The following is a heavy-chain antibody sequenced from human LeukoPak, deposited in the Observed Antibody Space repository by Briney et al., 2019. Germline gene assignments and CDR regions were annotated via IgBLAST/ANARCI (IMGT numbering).Heavy chain of an antibody. Sequence: SETLSLTCTVSGGSISSGSYYWSWIRQPAGKGLEWIGRIYTSGSTNYNPSLKSRVTISVDTSKNQFSLKLSSVTAADTAVYYCARRYYCDSSGYDDWGQGTLVTVSS. J-gene: IGHJ4*02. CDR3: ARRYYCDSSGYDD. V-gene: IGHV4-61*02. CDR2: IYTSGST. D-gene: IGHD3-22*01. CDR1: GGSISSGSYY.